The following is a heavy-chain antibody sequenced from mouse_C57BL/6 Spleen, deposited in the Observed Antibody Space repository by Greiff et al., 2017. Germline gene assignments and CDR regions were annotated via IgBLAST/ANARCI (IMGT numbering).Heavy chain of an antibody. CDR3: ARYERYFDV. V-gene: IGHV1-63*01. D-gene: IGHD2-3*01. CDR2: IYPGGGYT. Sequence: VQLVESGAELVRPGTSVKMSCKASGYTFTNYWIGWAKQRPGHGLEWIGDIYPGGGYTNYNEKFKGKATLTADKSSSTAYMQFSSLTSEDSAIYYCARYERYFDVWGTGTTVTVSS. J-gene: IGHJ1*03. CDR1: GYTFTNYW.